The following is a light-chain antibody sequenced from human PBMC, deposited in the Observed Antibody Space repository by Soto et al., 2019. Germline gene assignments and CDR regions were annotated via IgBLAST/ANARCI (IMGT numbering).Light chain of an antibody. J-gene: IGKJ3*01. CDR1: QSVSSSY. CDR2: GAS. V-gene: IGKV3-20*01. CDR3: QQYDSSPVT. Sequence: EIVLTQSPGTLSLSPGERATLSCRASQSVSSSYLAWYQQKPGQAPRLLIYGASSRATGIPALFSGSGSGTDFTLTISRLEPEDCAVYYCQQYDSSPVTFGPGTKVDIK.